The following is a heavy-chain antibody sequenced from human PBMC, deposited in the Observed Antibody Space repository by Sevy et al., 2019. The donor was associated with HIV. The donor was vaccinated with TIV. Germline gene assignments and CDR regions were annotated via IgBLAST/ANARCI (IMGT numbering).Heavy chain of an antibody. J-gene: IGHJ4*02. V-gene: IGHV3-23*01. CDR3: AKGSTVIRWLPGTAVAASFDY. CDR1: GFTFSSYA. Sequence: GGSLRLSCAASGFTFSSYAMSWVRQAPGKGLEWVSAISGSGGITYYADSVKGRFTISRDNSKNTLYLQMNSLRAEDTAVYYCAKGSTVIRWLPGTAVAASFDYWGQGTLVTVSS. CDR2: ISGSGGIT. D-gene: IGHD6-19*01.